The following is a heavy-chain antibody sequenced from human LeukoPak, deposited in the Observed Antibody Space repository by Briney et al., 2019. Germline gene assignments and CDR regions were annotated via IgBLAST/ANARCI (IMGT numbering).Heavy chain of an antibody. CDR2: LTSTSSYV. Sequence: PGGSLRLSCAASGFTFSTFTMSWVRQAPGKGLEWVSSLTSTSSYVHYADSVKGRFSVSRDNAKSTLYLQMNSLRAEDTAIYYCARPLSKRTLDGFDSWGQGTLVTVSS. D-gene: IGHD2-15*01. V-gene: IGHV3-21*01. J-gene: IGHJ4*02. CDR1: GFTFSTFT. CDR3: ARPLSKRTLDGFDS.